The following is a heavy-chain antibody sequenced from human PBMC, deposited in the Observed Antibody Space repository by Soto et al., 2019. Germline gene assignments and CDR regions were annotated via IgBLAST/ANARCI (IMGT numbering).Heavy chain of an antibody. J-gene: IGHJ5*02. CDR1: GGSITSSSYY. Sequence: QLHLRESGPGLVKPSETLSLTCTVSGGSITSSSYYWGWIRQPPGKGLEWIGSIYYSGSTYYNPSLKSRATISVDPSKNQFSLKLSSVTAADTAVYYCATQEVGGSYVYTFDPWGQGTLVTVSS. D-gene: IGHD1-26*01. CDR3: ATQEVGGSYVYTFDP. CDR2: IYYSGST. V-gene: IGHV4-39*01.